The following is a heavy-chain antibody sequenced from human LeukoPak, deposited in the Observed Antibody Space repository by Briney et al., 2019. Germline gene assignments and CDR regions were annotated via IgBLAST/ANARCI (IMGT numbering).Heavy chain of an antibody. CDR3: AISTVTLRVFDY. CDR2: INPNSGGT. V-gene: IGHV1-2*06. Sequence: GASVKVSXKASGYTFTGYYMHWVRQAPGQGLEWMGRINPNSGGTNYAQKFQGRVTMTRDTSISTAYMELSRLRSDDTAVYYCAISTVTLRVFDYWGQGTLVTVSS. CDR1: GYTFTGYY. J-gene: IGHJ4*02. D-gene: IGHD4-17*01.